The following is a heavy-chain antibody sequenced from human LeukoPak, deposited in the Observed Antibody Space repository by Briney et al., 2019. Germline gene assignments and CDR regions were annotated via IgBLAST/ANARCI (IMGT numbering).Heavy chain of an antibody. J-gene: IGHJ6*02. CDR2: IDPSDSYT. V-gene: IGHV5-10-1*01. CDR3: ARRQQLDGMDV. D-gene: IGHD6-13*01. Sequence: GESLKISWKGSGYSFTSYWIGWVRQMPGKGLEWMGRIDPSDSYTNYSPSFQGHVTISANKSISTAYLQWSSLKASDTAMYYCARRQQLDGMDVWGQGTTVTVSS. CDR1: GYSFTSYW.